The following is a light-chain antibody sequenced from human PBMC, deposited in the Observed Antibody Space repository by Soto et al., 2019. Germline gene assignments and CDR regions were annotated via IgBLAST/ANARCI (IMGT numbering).Light chain of an antibody. Sequence: IVLTQSPGTLSLSPGDRATLSCRASQSVSSSYLAWCQQKPGQAPRLLIYGASTRATGIPDRFTGSGSGTEFTLTISSLQSEDFAVYYCQQRSNWPQTFGQGTKVDIK. CDR1: QSVSSSY. V-gene: IGKV3D-20*02. J-gene: IGKJ1*01. CDR2: GAS. CDR3: QQRSNWPQT.